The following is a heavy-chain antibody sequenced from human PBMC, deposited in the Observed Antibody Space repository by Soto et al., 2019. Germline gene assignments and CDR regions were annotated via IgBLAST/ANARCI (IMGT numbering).Heavy chain of an antibody. J-gene: IGHJ6*02. CDR3: ARQWFGPLHVLVDV. CDR2: VHHSWGS. V-gene: IGHV4-59*08. D-gene: IGHD3-10*01. CDR1: GGSINSYY. Sequence: QVQLQESGPGLVKPSETLSISCTVSGGSINSYYWSWIRQSPGKRMEWIGYVHHSWGSSYNPSLQSRVAISLDTSKSQFSLKVTSVTATDTAVYYCARQWFGPLHVLVDVLGQGTTVTVSS.